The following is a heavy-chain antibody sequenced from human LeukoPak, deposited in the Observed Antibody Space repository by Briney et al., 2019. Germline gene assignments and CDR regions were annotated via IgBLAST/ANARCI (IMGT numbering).Heavy chain of an antibody. CDR2: IYYSGST. CDR1: GGSVSSSGSY. J-gene: IGHJ5*02. CDR3: GRSNSFYYDS. V-gene: IGHV4-61*08. Sequence: SETLSLTCTVSGGSVSSSGSYWSWIRQPPGKGLEWFAYIYYSGSTTYNPSLKSRVIISVDTSKNQFSLRLSSVTAADTAVYYCGRSNSFYYDSWGQGTLVTVSS. D-gene: IGHD3-16*01.